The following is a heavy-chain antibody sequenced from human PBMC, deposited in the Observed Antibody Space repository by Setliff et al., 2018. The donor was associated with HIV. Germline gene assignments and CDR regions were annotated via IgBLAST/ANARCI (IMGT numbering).Heavy chain of an antibody. V-gene: IGHV5-51*01. CDR1: GYTFTNYW. CDR3: ARSIVVAGHFDY. D-gene: IGHD6-19*01. CDR2: MYPGASDT. Sequence: PGESLKISCKGSGYTFTNYWIGWVRQMPGKGLEWMGIMYPGASDTRYSPSFQGQVTISADKSISTAYLQWSSLKASDTALYYCARSIVVAGHFDYWGQGTLVTVSS. J-gene: IGHJ4*02.